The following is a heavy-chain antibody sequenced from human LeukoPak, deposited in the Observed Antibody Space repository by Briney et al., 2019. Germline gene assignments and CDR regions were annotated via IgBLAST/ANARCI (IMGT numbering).Heavy chain of an antibody. Sequence: SETLSLTCTVSGGSISTSSYYWGWIRQPPGKGLEWIGSMFHSGSTYDNPSLRSRVTISVDTSKNQFSLKLSSVTAADTAVYCCARAYGSGSYFHWFDPWGQGTLVTVSS. V-gene: IGHV4-39*01. CDR3: ARAYGSGSYFHWFDP. CDR1: GGSISTSSYY. CDR2: MFHSGST. J-gene: IGHJ5*02. D-gene: IGHD3-10*01.